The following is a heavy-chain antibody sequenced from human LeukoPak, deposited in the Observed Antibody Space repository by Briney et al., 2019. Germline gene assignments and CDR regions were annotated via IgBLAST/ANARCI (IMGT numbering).Heavy chain of an antibody. CDR1: GFTFSTYN. V-gene: IGHV3-21*01. Sequence: PGGSLRLSCAASGFTFSTYNMNWVRQAPGKGLEWVSSITTSSSYIYYADSVKGRFTISRDNAKNSLYLQMNSLRAEDTAVYYYARDPYSGGYGDYYYYYMDLWGQGTTVTISS. CDR3: ARDPYSGGYGDYYYYYMDL. D-gene: IGHD1-26*01. J-gene: IGHJ6*03. CDR2: ITTSSSYI.